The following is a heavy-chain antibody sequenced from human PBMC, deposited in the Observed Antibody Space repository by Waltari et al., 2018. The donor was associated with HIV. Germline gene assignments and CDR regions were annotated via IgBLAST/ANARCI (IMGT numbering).Heavy chain of an antibody. CDR3: ARVDLWHDAFDI. V-gene: IGHV4-61*02. CDR2: IYTSGST. Sequence: QVQLQESGPGLVKPSQTLSLTCTVSGGSISSGSYYWSWIRQPAGKGLEWIGRIYTSGSTNYNPSLKSRVTISVDTSKNQFSLKLSSVTAADTAVYYCARVDLWHDAFDIWGQGTMVTVSS. D-gene: IGHD2-21*01. CDR1: GGSISSGSYY. J-gene: IGHJ3*02.